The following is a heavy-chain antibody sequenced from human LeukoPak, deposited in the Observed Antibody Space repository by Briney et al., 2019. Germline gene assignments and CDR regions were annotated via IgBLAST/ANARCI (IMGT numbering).Heavy chain of an antibody. CDR3: ARSGHSSGYSPADY. D-gene: IGHD3-22*01. Sequence: GESLKISCKGSGYNFAHDWIGWVRQMPGKGLEWMGIIYPGDSDTRYSPSFQGQVTISADKSISTAYLQWSSLKASDTAMYYCARSGHSSGYSPADYWGQGTLVTVSS. CDR1: GYNFAHDW. V-gene: IGHV5-51*01. J-gene: IGHJ4*02. CDR2: IYPGDSDT.